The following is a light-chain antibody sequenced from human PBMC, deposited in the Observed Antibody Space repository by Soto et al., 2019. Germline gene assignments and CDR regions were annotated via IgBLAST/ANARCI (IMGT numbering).Light chain of an antibody. CDR3: QQYSSSPPEFT. V-gene: IGKV3-20*01. CDR1: QSISSNY. J-gene: IGKJ3*01. Sequence: EIVLTQSPGTLSLSPGERATLSCRASQSISSNYLAWYQQKPGQPPRLLIFGASYRATGIPDRFSGSGSGTDFTLTISRLEPEDFAVYYCQQYSSSPPEFTFGPGTRVDSK. CDR2: GAS.